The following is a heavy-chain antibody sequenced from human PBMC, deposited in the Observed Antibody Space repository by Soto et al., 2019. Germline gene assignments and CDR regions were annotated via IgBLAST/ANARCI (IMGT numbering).Heavy chain of an antibody. Sequence: SGGSLRLSCAASGFTFSSYGMHWVRQAPGKGLEWVAVISYDGSNKYYADSVKGRFTISRDNSKNTLYLQMNSLRAEDTAVYYCARSHIVVVTAIYNWFDPWGQGTLVTVSS. D-gene: IGHD2-21*02. J-gene: IGHJ5*02. CDR1: GFTFSSYG. V-gene: IGHV3-30*03. CDR3: ARSHIVVVTAIYNWFDP. CDR2: ISYDGSNK.